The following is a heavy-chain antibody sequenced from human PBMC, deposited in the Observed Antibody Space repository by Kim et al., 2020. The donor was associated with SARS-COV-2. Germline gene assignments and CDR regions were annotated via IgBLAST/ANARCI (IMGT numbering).Heavy chain of an antibody. D-gene: IGHD3-22*01. Sequence: ANKFQGRVTITADESTSTAYMELSSLGSEDTAVYYCARGPYYYDSSGYLPAFDIWGQGTMVTVSS. CDR3: ARGPYYYDSSGYLPAFDI. J-gene: IGHJ3*02. V-gene: IGHV1-69*01.